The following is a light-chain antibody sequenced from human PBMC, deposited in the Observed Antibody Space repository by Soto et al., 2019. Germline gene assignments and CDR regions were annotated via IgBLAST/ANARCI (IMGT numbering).Light chain of an antibody. J-gene: IGLJ2*01. Sequence: QSALTQPPSASGTPGQRVTISCSGSSSNIETNTVDWYQHLPGTAPKVLIFNNNQRPSGVPDRFSGSKSGTSASLAISGLQPEDEADYYCAVWDDSLSGMVFGGGTKLTVL. V-gene: IGLV1-44*01. CDR3: AVWDDSLSGMV. CDR1: SSNIETNT. CDR2: NNN.